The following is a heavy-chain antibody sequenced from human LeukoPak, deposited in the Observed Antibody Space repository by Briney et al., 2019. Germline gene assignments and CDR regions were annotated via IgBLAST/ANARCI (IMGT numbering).Heavy chain of an antibody. J-gene: IGHJ3*02. CDR3: AKAHYGSGGGAFDI. Sequence: GGFLRLSCAASGFTFSTYGMHWVRQAPGKGLEWVAFIRYDGSNKYYADSVKGRFTISRDNSKNTLYLQMNSLRAEDTAVYYCAKAHYGSGGGAFDIWGQGTMVTVSS. D-gene: IGHD3-10*01. CDR2: IRYDGSNK. CDR1: GFTFSTYG. V-gene: IGHV3-30*02.